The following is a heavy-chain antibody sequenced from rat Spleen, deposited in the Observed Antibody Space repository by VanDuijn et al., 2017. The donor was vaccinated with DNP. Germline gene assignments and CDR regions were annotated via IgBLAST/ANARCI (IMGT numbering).Heavy chain of an antibody. J-gene: IGHJ4*01. Sequence: EMQLQESGPGLVKPSQSLSLTCSVTDYSITSDYWGWIRKFPGNKMEWIGHINYSGRISYNPSLTGRISITRDTSKNQFFLQLNSVTTEDTGTYYCARSDYSSYMDVWGQGTSVTVSS. CDR1: DYSITSDY. CDR3: ARSDYSSYMDV. D-gene: IGHD1-2*01. V-gene: IGHV3-1*01. CDR2: INYSGRI.